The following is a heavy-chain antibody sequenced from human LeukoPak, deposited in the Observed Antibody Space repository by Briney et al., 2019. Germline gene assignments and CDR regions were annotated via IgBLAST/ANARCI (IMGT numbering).Heavy chain of an antibody. V-gene: IGHV3-66*01. Sequence: GGSLRLSCAASGFTVSSNYVSWVRQAPGKGLEWVSVIYSGGSTYYADSAKGRFTISRDSSKNTLYLQMNSLRAEDTAEYYCARTWGPLRWYFDFWGQGTLVTVSS. CDR1: GFTVSSNY. D-gene: IGHD1-26*01. J-gene: IGHJ4*02. CDR2: IYSGGST. CDR3: ARTWGPLRWYFDF.